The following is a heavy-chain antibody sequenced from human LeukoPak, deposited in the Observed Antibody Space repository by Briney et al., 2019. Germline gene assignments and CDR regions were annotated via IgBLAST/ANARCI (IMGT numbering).Heavy chain of an antibody. Sequence: ASVRVSCKASGYTFTGYYMHWVRQAPGQGLEWMGWINPNSGGTNYAQKFQGTVTMTRDTSISTAYMELSRLRSDDTAVYYCARELGHYYGMDVWGQGTTVTVSS. CDR1: GYTFTGYY. CDR3: ARELGHYYGMDV. J-gene: IGHJ6*02. CDR2: INPNSGGT. D-gene: IGHD3-10*01. V-gene: IGHV1-2*02.